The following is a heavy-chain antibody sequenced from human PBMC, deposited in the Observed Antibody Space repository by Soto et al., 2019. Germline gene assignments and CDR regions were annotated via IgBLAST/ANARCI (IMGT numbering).Heavy chain of an antibody. Sequence: DVQLVESGGGSVQPGGSLSLSCAATRFTFGYYWMHWVRQAPGKGLVWVSRIHSDGSSTTDADSVKGRFTISRDNAKNTLYLQMNSLRAEDTAVYYCARGQWGAFDLWGQGTMVTVAS. J-gene: IGHJ3*01. CDR3: ARGQWGAFDL. D-gene: IGHD1-26*01. CDR1: RFTFGYYW. V-gene: IGHV3-74*01. CDR2: IHSDGSST.